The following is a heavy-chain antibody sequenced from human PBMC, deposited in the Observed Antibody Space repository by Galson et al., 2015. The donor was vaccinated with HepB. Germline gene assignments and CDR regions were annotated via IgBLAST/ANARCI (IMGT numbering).Heavy chain of an antibody. Sequence: QSGAEVTKPGESLKISCKGSGYSFTSYWIGWVRQMPGKGLEWMGIIYPGDSDTRYSPSFQGQVTISADKSISTAYLQWSSLKASDTAMYYCARRASSSWSEGYFDLWGRGTLVTVSS. J-gene: IGHJ2*01. CDR2: IYPGDSDT. V-gene: IGHV5-51*01. D-gene: IGHD6-13*01. CDR1: GYSFTSYW. CDR3: ARRASSSWSEGYFDL.